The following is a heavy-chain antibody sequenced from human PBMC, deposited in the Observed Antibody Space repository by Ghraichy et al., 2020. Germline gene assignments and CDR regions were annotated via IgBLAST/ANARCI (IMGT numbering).Heavy chain of an antibody. J-gene: IGHJ4*02. Sequence: GGSLRLSCAASGFTFDDYAMHWVRQAPGKGLEWVSGISWNSGSIGYADSVKGRFTISRDNAKNSLYLQMNSLRAEDTALYYCAKDILSTVTTGNFDYWGQGTLVTVSS. D-gene: IGHD4-17*01. V-gene: IGHV3-9*01. CDR2: ISWNSGSI. CDR3: AKDILSTVTTGNFDY. CDR1: GFTFDDYA.